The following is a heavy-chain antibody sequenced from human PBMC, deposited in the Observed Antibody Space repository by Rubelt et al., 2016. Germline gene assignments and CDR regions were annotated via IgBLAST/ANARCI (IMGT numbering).Heavy chain of an antibody. Sequence: AASGFTFSSYSMNWVRQAPGRGLEWVSYISTSSSTIYYADSVKGRFTISRDNAKNSLYLQMNSLRAEDTAVYYCVRDCAPPGGVTLDYWGQGTLVTVSS. CDR2: ISTSSSTI. CDR1: GFTFSSYS. J-gene: IGHJ4*02. D-gene: IGHD2-21*02. CDR3: VRDCAPPGGVTLDY. V-gene: IGHV3-48*04.